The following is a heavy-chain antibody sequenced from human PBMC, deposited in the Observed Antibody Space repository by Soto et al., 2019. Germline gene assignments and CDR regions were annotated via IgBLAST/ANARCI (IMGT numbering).Heavy chain of an antibody. CDR1: GFTFSSYS. J-gene: IGHJ4*02. CDR2: ISSSSSTI. CDR3: ARDATIFWEGGFFDY. Sequence: GGSLRLSCAASGFTFSSYSMNWVRQAPGKGLEWVSYISSSSSTINYADSVKGRFTISRDNAKNSLYLQMNSLRGEDTAIYYCARDATIFWEGGFFDYWGQGTLVTVSS. D-gene: IGHD3-9*01. V-gene: IGHV3-48*01.